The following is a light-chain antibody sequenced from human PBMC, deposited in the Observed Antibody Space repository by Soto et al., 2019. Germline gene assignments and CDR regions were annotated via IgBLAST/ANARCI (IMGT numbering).Light chain of an antibody. Sequence: EIVLTQSPATLSLSPGERATLSCRASQSVGGYLDWYQQKPGQAPRLLIYDASNRASGIPARFSDSGSGTDFTLTISSLEPEDLAVYYCHQRSNWPPLTFGGGTKVEIK. CDR2: DAS. CDR1: QSVGGY. V-gene: IGKV3-11*01. J-gene: IGKJ4*01. CDR3: HQRSNWPPLT.